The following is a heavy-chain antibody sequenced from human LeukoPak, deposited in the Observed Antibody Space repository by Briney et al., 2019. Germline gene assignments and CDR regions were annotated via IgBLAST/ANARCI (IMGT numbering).Heavy chain of an antibody. V-gene: IGHV4-59*01. D-gene: IGHD3-22*01. CDR1: GGSISSYY. Sequence: SETLSLTCTVSGGSISSYYWSWIRQPPGKGLEWIGYIYYSGSTNYNPPLKSRVTISVDTSKNQFSLKLSSVTAADTAVYYCARDGSSGYYYDALVSRYYGMDVWGQGTTVTVSS. CDR3: ARDGSSGYYYDALVSRYYGMDV. CDR2: IYYSGST. J-gene: IGHJ6*02.